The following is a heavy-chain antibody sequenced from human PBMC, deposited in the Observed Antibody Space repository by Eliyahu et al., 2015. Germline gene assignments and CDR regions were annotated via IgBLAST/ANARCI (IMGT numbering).Heavy chain of an antibody. CDR2: VIPIFGTG. CDR1: GGTFGSHT. J-gene: IGHJ5*02. V-gene: IGHV1-69*01. CDR3: VLEGGSSGPRWFDP. Sequence: EVKKPESSVKVSCKASGGTFGSHTISWVRQAPGQGLEWVGGVIPIFGTGNYAQKFQGRVTITADESTSTAYMELRSLRYEDTAVYYCVLEGGSSGPRWFDPWGQGTLVTVSS. D-gene: IGHD6-19*01.